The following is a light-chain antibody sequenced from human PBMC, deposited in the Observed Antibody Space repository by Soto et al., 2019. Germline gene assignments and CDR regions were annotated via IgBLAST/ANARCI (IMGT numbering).Light chain of an antibody. CDR3: QQGYSIHALT. Sequence: IQMSQSPSTLSGSVGDRVTITCRASQTISSWLAWYQQKPGKAPKLLIYKASNLEGGVPSRFSGSGSETEFTLTITYLQPEDFATYYCQQGYSIHALTFGGGTKVDI. CDR2: KAS. CDR1: QTISSW. J-gene: IGKJ4*01. V-gene: IGKV1-5*03.